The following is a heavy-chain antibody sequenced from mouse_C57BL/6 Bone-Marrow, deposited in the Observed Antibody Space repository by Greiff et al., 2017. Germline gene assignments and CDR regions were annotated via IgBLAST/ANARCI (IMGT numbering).Heavy chain of an antibody. D-gene: IGHD1-1*01. V-gene: IGHV1-82*01. CDR3: AKSITTIIDY. CDR2: IYPGDGDT. CDR1: GYAFSSSW. Sequence: QVQLKQSGPELVKPGASVKISCKASGYAFSSSWMNWVKQRTGKGLEWIGRIYPGDGDTNYNGKFKGKATLTADKSSSTAYMQLSSLTSEDSAVYFCAKSITTIIDYWGQGTTLTVSS. J-gene: IGHJ2*01.